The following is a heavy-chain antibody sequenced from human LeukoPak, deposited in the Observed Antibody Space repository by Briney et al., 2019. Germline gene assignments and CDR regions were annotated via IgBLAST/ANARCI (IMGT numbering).Heavy chain of an antibody. V-gene: IGHV3-66*01. Sequence: PGGALRPSCAASWFTRRTHYINWVPQAPGEGVEGVLLFYSGGTTYHADSVKGRFTISRDDSKNTVYLQMNSLRAEDTAVYYCVKSPWYHGSGSYSGTIHWGQGTLVTVSS. CDR1: WFTRRTHY. CDR2: FYSGGTT. J-gene: IGHJ4*02. CDR3: VKSPWYHGSGSYSGTIH. D-gene: IGHD3-10*01.